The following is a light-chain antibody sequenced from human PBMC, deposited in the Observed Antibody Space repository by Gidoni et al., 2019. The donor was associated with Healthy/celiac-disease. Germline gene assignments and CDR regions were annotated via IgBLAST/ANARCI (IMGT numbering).Light chain of an antibody. CDR3: QQSYSTPQA. CDR1: QRLSSY. V-gene: IGKV1-39*01. J-gene: IGKJ5*01. Sequence: DIQMTQSPSSLSASVGDRVTITCRASQRLSSYLNWYQQKPGKATKLLILAAASLQSGVPSRFSGSGYGTDFTLIISSLQPEDFATYYCQQSYSTPQAFGQGTRLEIK. CDR2: AAA.